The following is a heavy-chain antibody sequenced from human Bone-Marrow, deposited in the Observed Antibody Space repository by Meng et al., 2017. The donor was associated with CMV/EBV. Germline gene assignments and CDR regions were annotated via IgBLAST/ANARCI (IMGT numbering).Heavy chain of an antibody. J-gene: IGHJ6*02. CDR1: GGSISSYY. V-gene: IGHV4-59*01. Sequence: SETLSLTCTVSGGSISSYYWSWIRQPPGKGLEWIGYIYYSGSTNYNPSLKSRVTISVDTSKNQFSLKLSSVTAADTAVYYCARSGGYDFWSGYPQRWGGMDVWGQGTTVTVSS. CDR3: ARSGGYDFWSGYPQRWGGMDV. CDR2: IYYSGST. D-gene: IGHD3-3*01.